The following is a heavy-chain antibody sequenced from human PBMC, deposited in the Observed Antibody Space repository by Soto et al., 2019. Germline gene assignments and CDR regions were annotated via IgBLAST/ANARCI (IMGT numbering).Heavy chain of an antibody. CDR1: GGSLSGYY. V-gene: IGHV4-34*01. J-gene: IGHJ4*02. Sequence: QVQLQQWGAGLLKPSETLSLTCAVNGGSLSGYYWSWIRQPPGKGLEWIGEIKDGGSTNYSPSLKSRATISSDTSNNQFSLRLNSVTAADTAVYYCARGREGVVATHWDQGTLVTVSS. CDR2: IKDGGST. D-gene: IGHD5-12*01. CDR3: ARGREGVVATH.